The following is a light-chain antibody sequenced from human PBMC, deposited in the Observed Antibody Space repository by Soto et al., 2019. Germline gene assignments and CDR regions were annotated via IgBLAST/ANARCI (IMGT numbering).Light chain of an antibody. V-gene: IGKV1-39*01. CDR2: GAS. J-gene: IGKJ5*01. Sequence: DIQMTQSPSSLSASIGDRVTITCRASDNINTFLNWYHQRPGKAPDLLIYGASSLKTGVPSRFSGSGSGTHFTLTIAGLQAADFATYYCQQNYSLPVTFGQGTRLEL. CDR1: DNINTF. CDR3: QQNYSLPVT.